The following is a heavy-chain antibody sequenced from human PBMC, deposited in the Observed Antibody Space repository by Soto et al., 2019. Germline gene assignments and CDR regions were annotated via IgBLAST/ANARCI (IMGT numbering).Heavy chain of an antibody. CDR2: IYSGGST. CDR3: ARDSMLATDYYYGMDV. V-gene: IGHV3-53*04. D-gene: IGHD1-26*01. J-gene: IGHJ6*02. CDR1: GFTVSSNY. Sequence: GGSLRLSCAASGFTVSSNYMSWVRQAPGKGLEWVSVIYSGGSTYYADSVKGRFTISRHNSKNTLYLQMNSLRAEDTAVYYWARDSMLATDYYYGMDVWGQGTTVTVSS.